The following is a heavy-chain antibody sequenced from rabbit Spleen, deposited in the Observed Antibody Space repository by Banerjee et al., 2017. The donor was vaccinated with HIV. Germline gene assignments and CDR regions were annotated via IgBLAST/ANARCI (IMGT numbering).Heavy chain of an antibody. D-gene: IGHD4-1*01. V-gene: IGHV1S40*01. CDR1: GVSFSGSSY. CDR3: ARAIVPWLGLTRLDL. J-gene: IGHJ3*01. Sequence: QSLEESGGDLVKPGASLTLTCKASGVSFSGSSYMCWVRQAPGKGLEWIGIIDVGAGSTDYASWVNGRFTISSDNAQSTVDLKMTSLTAADTATYFCARAIVPWLGLTRLDLWGQGTLVTVS. CDR2: IDVGAGST.